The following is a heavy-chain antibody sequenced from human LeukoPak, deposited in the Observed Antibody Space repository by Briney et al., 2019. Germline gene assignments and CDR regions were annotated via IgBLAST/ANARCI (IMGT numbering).Heavy chain of an antibody. Sequence: SETLSLTCAVYRGSFYGNFWSWLRQSPGKGLEWIGEINHSGDSNYNPSLTSRVTISVDMSKNQFSLRLSSVTAADTAVYYCARTMARGNSAHDGTPAFDYWGQGTLVTISS. CDR1: RGSFYGNF. CDR3: ARTMARGNSAHDGTPAFDY. D-gene: IGHD5-12*01. J-gene: IGHJ4*02. V-gene: IGHV4-34*01. CDR2: INHSGDS.